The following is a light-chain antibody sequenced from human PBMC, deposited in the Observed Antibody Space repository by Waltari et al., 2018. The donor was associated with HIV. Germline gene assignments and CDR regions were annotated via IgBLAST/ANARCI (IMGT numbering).Light chain of an antibody. CDR1: HSLFYTSNNKNS. V-gene: IGKV4-1*01. CDR3: QQYYSSPLT. Sequence: DLVMTQSPDSLAVSLGARATINCKSSHSLFYTSNNKNSLAWYQQRPGQPPKLLIYWASTRESGVPDRFSGGGSGTDFTLTISGLQVEDVAVYFCQQYYSSPLTFGGGTRVEIK. J-gene: IGKJ4*01. CDR2: WAS.